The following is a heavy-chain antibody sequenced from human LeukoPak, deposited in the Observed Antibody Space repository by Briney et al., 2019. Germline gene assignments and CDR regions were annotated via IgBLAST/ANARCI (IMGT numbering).Heavy chain of an antibody. V-gene: IGHV4-38-2*02. Sequence: SETLSLTCTVSGYSISSGYYWGWIRQPPGKGLEWIGSIYHSGSTYYNPSLKSRVTMSVDTSKNQFSLKLSSVTAADTAVYYCARVSVPAAMGWEGYYYMDVWGKGTTVTVSS. CDR3: ARVSVPAAMGWEGYYYMDV. CDR2: IYHSGST. J-gene: IGHJ6*03. CDR1: GYSISSGYY. D-gene: IGHD2-2*01.